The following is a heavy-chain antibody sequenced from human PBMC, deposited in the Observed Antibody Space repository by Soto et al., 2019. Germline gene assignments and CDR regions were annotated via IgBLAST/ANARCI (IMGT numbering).Heavy chain of an antibody. D-gene: IGHD2-15*01. V-gene: IGHV3-21*01. Sequence: PGGSLRLSCAASGFTFSSYSMNWVRQAPGKGLEWVSSISSSSSYIYYADSVKGRFTISRDNAKNSLYLHMSGLRAEDTAMNYCARPTHMATYYYYGMDVWGQGTTVTVSS. CDR3: ARPTHMATYYYYGMDV. CDR2: ISSSSSYI. CDR1: GFTFSSYS. J-gene: IGHJ6*02.